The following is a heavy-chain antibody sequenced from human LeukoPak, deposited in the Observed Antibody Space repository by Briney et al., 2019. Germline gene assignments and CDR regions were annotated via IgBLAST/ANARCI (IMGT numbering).Heavy chain of an antibody. CDR1: GFTFSSYA. CDR3: AKTVSGSYSYQGGDY. V-gene: IGHV3-23*01. D-gene: IGHD3-16*02. J-gene: IGHJ4*02. CDR2: ISGSGENT. Sequence: GGSRRLSCAASGFTFSSYAMSWVRQAPGKGLEWVSAISGSGENTNYADSVKGRFTMSRDNSRNMLYLQMNSLRDEDTAKYCCAKTVSGSYSYQGGDYWGQGTLVTVSS.